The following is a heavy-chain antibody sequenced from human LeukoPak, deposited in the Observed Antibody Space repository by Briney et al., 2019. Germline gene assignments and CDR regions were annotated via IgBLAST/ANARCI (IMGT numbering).Heavy chain of an antibody. Sequence: GGSLRLSCAASGFTVSSNYVSWVRQAPGKGLEWVSVIYSGGSTYYADSVKGRFTISRDNSKNTLYLQMNSLRADDTAVYYCARVSGYSSTWYWFDPWGQGTLVTVSS. D-gene: IGHD6-13*01. CDR1: GFTVSSNY. CDR3: ARVSGYSSTWYWFDP. J-gene: IGHJ5*02. V-gene: IGHV3-53*01. CDR2: IYSGGST.